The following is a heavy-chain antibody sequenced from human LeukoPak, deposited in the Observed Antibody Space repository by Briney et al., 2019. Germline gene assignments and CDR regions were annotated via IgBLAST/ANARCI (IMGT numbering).Heavy chain of an antibody. V-gene: IGHV1-69*05. D-gene: IGHD2-15*01. CDR2: IIPIFGTA. J-gene: IGHJ6*03. CDR1: GGTFSSYA. CDR3: ARVLASRNYYYYYYMDV. Sequence: SVKVSCKASGGTFSSYAISWVRQALGQGLEWMGGIIPIFGTANYAQKFQGRVTITTDESTSTAYMELSSLRSEDTAVYYCARVLASRNYYYYYYMDVWGKGTTVTVSS.